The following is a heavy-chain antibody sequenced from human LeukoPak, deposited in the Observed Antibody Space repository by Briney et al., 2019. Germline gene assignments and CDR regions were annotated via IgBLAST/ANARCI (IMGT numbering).Heavy chain of an antibody. D-gene: IGHD3-22*01. CDR2: IYYSGST. CDR1: GGSISSYY. J-gene: IGHJ3*02. Sequence: SETLSLTCTVSGGSISSYYWSWIRQPPGKGLEWIGYIYYSGSTNYNPSLKSRVTISVDTSKNQFSLKLSSVTAADTAVYYCARVNYYDSSGYYVGAFDIWGQGTMVTVSS. V-gene: IGHV4-59*01. CDR3: ARVNYYDSSGYYVGAFDI.